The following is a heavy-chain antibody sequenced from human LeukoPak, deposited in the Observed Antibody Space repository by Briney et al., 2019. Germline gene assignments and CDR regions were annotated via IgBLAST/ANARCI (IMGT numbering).Heavy chain of an antibody. J-gene: IGHJ4*02. CDR1: GGTFSSYA. Sequence: SCKASGGTFSSYAMHWVRQAPGKGLEWVAVISYDGSNKYYADSVKGRFTISRDNSKNTLYLQMNSLRAEDTAVYYCARDYYDSSGYYEYYFDYWGQGTLVTVSS. D-gene: IGHD3-22*01. CDR3: ARDYYDSSGYYEYYFDY. V-gene: IGHV3-30-3*01. CDR2: ISYDGSNK.